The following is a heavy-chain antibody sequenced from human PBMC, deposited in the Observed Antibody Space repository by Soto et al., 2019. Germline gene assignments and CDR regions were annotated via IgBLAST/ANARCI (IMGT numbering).Heavy chain of an antibody. CDR1: GGSISSYY. D-gene: IGHD2-15*01. J-gene: IGHJ4*02. CDR3: ARERVLGYCSGGSCYFFDY. CDR2: IYTSGST. V-gene: IGHV4-4*07. Sequence: TLSLTCTVSGGSISSYYWSWIRQPAGKGLEWIGRIYTSGSTNYNPSLKSRVTMSVDTSKNQFSLKLSSVTAADTAVYYCARERVLGYCSGGSCYFFDYWGQGTLVTVSS.